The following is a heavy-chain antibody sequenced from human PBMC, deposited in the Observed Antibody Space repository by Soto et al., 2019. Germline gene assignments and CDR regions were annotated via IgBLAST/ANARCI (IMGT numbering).Heavy chain of an antibody. J-gene: IGHJ5*02. CDR3: AKDQYGSGNNWFDP. Sequence: GGSLRLSCAASGFTFSSYGMHWVRQAPGKGLEWVAVISYDGSNKYYADSVKGRFTISRDNSKNTLYLQMNSLRAEDTAVYYCAKDQYGSGNNWFDPWGQGTPVPVSS. CDR2: ISYDGSNK. D-gene: IGHD3-10*01. CDR1: GFTFSSYG. V-gene: IGHV3-30*18.